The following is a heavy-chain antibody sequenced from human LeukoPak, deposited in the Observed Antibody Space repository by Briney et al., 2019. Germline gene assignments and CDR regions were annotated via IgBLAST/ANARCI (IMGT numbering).Heavy chain of an antibody. CDR1: GYTFTDYY. Sequence: ASVKVSCKTSGYTFTDYYLHWVRQAPGQGLEWMGWINPNSGGTNCAQRFQGTVTMTRDTSINTAYMELSSLRSDDTAVYYCARPAVATIDWFDPWGQGTLVTVSS. CDR3: ARPAVATIDWFDP. D-gene: IGHD6-19*01. CDR2: INPNSGGT. V-gene: IGHV1-2*02. J-gene: IGHJ5*02.